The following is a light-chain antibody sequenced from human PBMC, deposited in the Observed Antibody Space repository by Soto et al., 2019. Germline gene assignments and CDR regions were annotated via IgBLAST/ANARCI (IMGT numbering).Light chain of an antibody. V-gene: IGLV2-14*01. CDR3: SSFTSSSTRV. CDR1: SSDVGGYNY. Sequence: QSALTQPASVSGSPGQSITISCTGTSSDVGGYNYVSWYQQHPGKAPKLMIYEVSNRPSGISNRFSGSKSGYTASLTISGIQADDEADYYCSSFTSSSTRVFGTGTKLTVL. J-gene: IGLJ1*01. CDR2: EVS.